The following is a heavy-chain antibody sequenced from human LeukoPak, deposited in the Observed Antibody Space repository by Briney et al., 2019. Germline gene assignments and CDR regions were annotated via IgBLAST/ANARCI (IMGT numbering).Heavy chain of an antibody. D-gene: IGHD3-10*02. V-gene: IGHV3-74*01. CDR3: AELGITMIGGV. CDR2: INSDGSST. CDR1: GFTFSSYW. Sequence: PGGSLRLSCGASGFTFSSYWMHWVRQAPGKGLVWVSRINSDGSSTSYADSVKGRFTISRDNAKNTLYLQMNSLRAEDTAVYYCAELGITMIGGVWGKGTTVTISS. J-gene: IGHJ6*04.